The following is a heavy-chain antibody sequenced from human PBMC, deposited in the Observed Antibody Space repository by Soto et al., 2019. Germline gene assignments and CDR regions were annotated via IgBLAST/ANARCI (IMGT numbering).Heavy chain of an antibody. V-gene: IGHV6-1*01. Sequence: SQTLSLTCAISGDSVSSNSAAWNWIRQSPSRGLEWLGRTYYRSKWYNDYAVSVKSRITINPDTSKNQFSLQLNSVTPEDTAVYYCARDSSSWDGRCYYYLAVWGKGTTVTVSS. CDR1: GDSVSSNSAA. D-gene: IGHD6-13*01. CDR2: TYYRSKWYN. J-gene: IGHJ6*03. CDR3: ARDSSSWDGRCYYYLAV.